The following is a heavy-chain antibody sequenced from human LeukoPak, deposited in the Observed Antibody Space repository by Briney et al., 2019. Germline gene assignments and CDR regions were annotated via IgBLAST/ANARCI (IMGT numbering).Heavy chain of an antibody. J-gene: IGHJ4*02. V-gene: IGHV1-69*13. CDR3: ARDRYYYDGLDY. D-gene: IGHD3-22*01. CDR1: GGAFSSFA. CDR2: IIPIFVTP. Sequence: GASVKVSCKASGGAFSSFAINWVRQTPGQGLEWMGGIIPIFVTPSYAQKFQGRITITADESTSTAYMELSSLRSEDTAVYYCARDRYYYDGLDYWGQGTLVTVSS.